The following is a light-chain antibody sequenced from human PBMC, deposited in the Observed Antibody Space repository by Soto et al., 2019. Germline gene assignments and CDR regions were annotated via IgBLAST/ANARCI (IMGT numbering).Light chain of an antibody. Sequence: DIQMTQSPSTLSASVGDTVTITCRASQSISSWLGWYQQKPGKAPTLLIYKASSLESGVPSRFSGSGSETEVTLTISSRQPDDFATYYCQQYNSYWTLGQGTKVEIK. V-gene: IGKV1-5*03. CDR3: QQYNSYWT. J-gene: IGKJ1*01. CDR1: QSISSW. CDR2: KAS.